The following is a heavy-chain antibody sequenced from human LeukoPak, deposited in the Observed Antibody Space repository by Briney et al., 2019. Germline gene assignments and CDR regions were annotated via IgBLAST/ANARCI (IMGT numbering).Heavy chain of an antibody. Sequence: SETLSLTCAVSGGSISSSNWWSWVRQPPGKGLEWIGEIYHSGSTNYNPSLKSRVTISVDKSKNQFSLKLSSVTAADTAAYYCARVDYGSGSPPLYGMDVWGKGTTVTVSS. CDR3: ARVDYGSGSPPLYGMDV. D-gene: IGHD3-10*01. J-gene: IGHJ6*04. CDR2: IYHSGST. V-gene: IGHV4-4*02. CDR1: GGSISSSNW.